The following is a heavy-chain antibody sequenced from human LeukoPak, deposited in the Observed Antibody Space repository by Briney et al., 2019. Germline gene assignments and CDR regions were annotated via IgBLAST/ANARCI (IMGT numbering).Heavy chain of an antibody. V-gene: IGHV1-2*02. J-gene: IGHJ4*02. D-gene: IGHD5-18*01. Sequence: ASVKVSCKASGYTFTSYAMNWVRQAPGQGLEWMGWINPNSGGTNYAQKFQGRVTMTRDTSISTAYMELSRLRSDDTAVYYCAREGGYSYGLGYRGQGTLVTVSS. CDR3: AREGGYSYGLGY. CDR1: GYTFTSYA. CDR2: INPNSGGT.